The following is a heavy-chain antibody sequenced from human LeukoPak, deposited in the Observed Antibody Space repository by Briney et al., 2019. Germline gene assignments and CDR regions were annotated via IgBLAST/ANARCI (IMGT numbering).Heavy chain of an antibody. D-gene: IGHD3-9*01. Sequence: SETLSLTCAVSGGSISSGGYSWSWIRQPPGKGLEWIGYIYHSGSTYYNPSLKSRVTISVDTSKNQFSLKLSSVTAADTAVYYCARDARYLGWFDPWGQGTLVTVSS. CDR3: ARDARYLGWFDP. J-gene: IGHJ5*02. CDR1: GGSISSGGYS. V-gene: IGHV4-30-2*01. CDR2: IYHSGST.